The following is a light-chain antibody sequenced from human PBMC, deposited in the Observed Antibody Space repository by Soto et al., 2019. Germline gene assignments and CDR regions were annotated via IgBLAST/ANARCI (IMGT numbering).Light chain of an antibody. CDR1: QYITSW. Sequence: DIQMTQSPSTLSASVGDRVTITCRASQYITSWLAWYQQKPGKVPKLLIYKASSLESGVPSRFSGSGSGTEFTLTISSLQPDDFATYYCQQYYTYWTFGQGTKVEIK. V-gene: IGKV1-5*03. J-gene: IGKJ1*01. CDR2: KAS. CDR3: QQYYTYWT.